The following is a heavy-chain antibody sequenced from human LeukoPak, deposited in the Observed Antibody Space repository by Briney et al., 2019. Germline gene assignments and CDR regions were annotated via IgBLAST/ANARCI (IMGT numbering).Heavy chain of an antibody. D-gene: IGHD3-16*02. CDR1: GFTFDDYA. V-gene: IGHV3-9*01. CDR3: AKSFAHDYVWGSYRYLDY. CDR2: ISWNGGSI. J-gene: IGHJ4*02. Sequence: GGSLRLSCAASGFTFDDYAMHWVRQAPGKGLEWVSGISWNGGSIGYADSVKGRFTISRDNAKNSLYLQMNSLRAEDTALYYCAKSFAHDYVWGSYRYLDYWGQGTLVTVSS.